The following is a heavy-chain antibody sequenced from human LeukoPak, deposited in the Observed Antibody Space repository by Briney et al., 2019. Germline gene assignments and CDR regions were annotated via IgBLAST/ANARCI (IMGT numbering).Heavy chain of an antibody. CDR1: GGSISSGSYS. Sequence: KTSETLSLTCTVSGGSISSGSYSWSWIRQPAGKGLEWIGRIYTSGSTNYNPSLKSRVTISVDTSKNQFSLKLSSVTAADTAVYYCARGNIQLWSRNWFDPWGQGTLVTVSS. D-gene: IGHD5-18*01. CDR3: ARGNIQLWSRNWFDP. V-gene: IGHV4-61*02. J-gene: IGHJ5*02. CDR2: IYTSGST.